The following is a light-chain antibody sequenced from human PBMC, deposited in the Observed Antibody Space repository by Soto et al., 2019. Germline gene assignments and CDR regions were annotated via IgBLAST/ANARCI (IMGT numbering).Light chain of an antibody. CDR3: QQRSNWPPGIT. Sequence: EIVLTQSPATLSLSPGERATLSCRASQSVSSYLAWYQQKPGQAPRLLIYDASNGATGIPARFSGSGSGTEFTLTISSLEPEDFAVYYCQQRSNWPPGITFGHGTKVHIK. V-gene: IGKV3-11*01. CDR1: QSVSSY. J-gene: IGKJ3*01. CDR2: DAS.